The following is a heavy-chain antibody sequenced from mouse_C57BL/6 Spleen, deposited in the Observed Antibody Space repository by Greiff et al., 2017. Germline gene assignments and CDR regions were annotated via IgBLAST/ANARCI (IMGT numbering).Heavy chain of an antibody. D-gene: IGHD1-1*01. CDR3: ARSPHYYGSSLFDY. Sequence: VQLQQPGAELVRPGPSVKLSCKASGYTFTSYWMHWVKQRPGQGLEWIGVIDPSDSYTNYNQKFKGKATLTVDTSSSTAYMQLSSLTSEDSAVYYCARSPHYYGSSLFDYWGQGTTLTVSS. CDR2: IDPSDSYT. CDR1: GYTFTSYW. V-gene: IGHV1-59*01. J-gene: IGHJ2*01.